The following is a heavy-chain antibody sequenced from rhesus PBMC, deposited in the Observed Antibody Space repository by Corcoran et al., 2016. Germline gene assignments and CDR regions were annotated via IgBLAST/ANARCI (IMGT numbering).Heavy chain of an antibody. D-gene: IGHD1-44*02. CDR2: IYGSGSST. CDR1: GGSISSSY. J-gene: IGHJ4*01. V-gene: IGHV4S11*01. Sequence: QVQLQESGPAVVKPSETLSLTCAVSGGSISSSYWSWIRQAPGKGLEWIGYIYGSGSSTNYNPSLKSRVPLSVDTSKNQLSLKLSSVTAADTAVYYCARGSRYYYFDYWGQGVLVTVSS. CDR3: ARGSRYYYFDY.